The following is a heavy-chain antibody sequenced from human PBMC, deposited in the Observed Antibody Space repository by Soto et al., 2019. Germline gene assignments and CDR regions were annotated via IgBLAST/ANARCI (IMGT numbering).Heavy chain of an antibody. CDR1: GFTVSSKY. V-gene: IGHV3-66*01. CDR2: IQSGGPT. D-gene: IGHD2-15*01. Sequence: GGSLRLSCAASGFTVSSKYMSWVRQAPGKGLEWVSLIQSGGPTYYADSVKGRFTISRDTSENTLHLQMDSLRAEDTAVYYCARDDVLFDGGRCYGVLLDVWGKGSTVTVSS. CDR3: ARDDVLFDGGRCYGVLLDV. J-gene: IGHJ6*04.